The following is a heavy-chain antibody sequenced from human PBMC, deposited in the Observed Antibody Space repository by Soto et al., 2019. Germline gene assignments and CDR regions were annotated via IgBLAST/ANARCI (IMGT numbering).Heavy chain of an antibody. D-gene: IGHD1-26*01. J-gene: IGHJ6*02. CDR1: GYTFTSYG. CDR3: ARDGRGSPPGGYYYYYGMDV. Sequence: GASVKVSCKASGYTFTSYGISWVRQAPGQGLEWKGWISAYNGNTNYAQKLQGRVTMTTDTSTSTAYMELRSLRSDDTAVYYCARDGRGSPPGGYYYYYGMDVWGQGTTVTVSS. V-gene: IGHV1-18*01. CDR2: ISAYNGNT.